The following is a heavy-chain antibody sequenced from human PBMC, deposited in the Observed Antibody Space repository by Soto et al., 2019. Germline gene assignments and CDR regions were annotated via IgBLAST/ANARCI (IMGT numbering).Heavy chain of an antibody. CDR3: ARDGSLAYCGGDCYSSSPFDY. CDR2: ISSSSSYI. V-gene: IGHV3-21*01. CDR1: GFTFSSYS. Sequence: EVQLVESGGGLVKPGGSLRLFCAASGFTFSSYSMNWVRQAPGKGLEWVSSISSSSSYIYYADSVKGRFTISRDNAKNSLYLQMNSLRAEDTAVYYCARDGSLAYCGGDCYSSSPFDYWGQGTLVTVSS. J-gene: IGHJ4*02. D-gene: IGHD2-21*02.